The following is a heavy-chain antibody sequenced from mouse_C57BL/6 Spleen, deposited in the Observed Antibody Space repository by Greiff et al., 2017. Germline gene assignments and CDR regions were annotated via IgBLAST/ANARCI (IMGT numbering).Heavy chain of an antibody. Sequence: EVQLQESGPGLVKPSQSLSLTYSVTGYSITSGYYWNWIRQFPGNKLEWMGYISYDGSNNYNPSLKNRISITRDTSKNQFFLKLNSVTTEDTATYYCAREDYYYGSSYEYYFDYWGQGTTLTVSS. CDR3: AREDYYYGSSYEYYFDY. V-gene: IGHV3-6*01. CDR2: ISYDGSN. J-gene: IGHJ2*01. CDR1: GYSITSGYY. D-gene: IGHD1-1*01.